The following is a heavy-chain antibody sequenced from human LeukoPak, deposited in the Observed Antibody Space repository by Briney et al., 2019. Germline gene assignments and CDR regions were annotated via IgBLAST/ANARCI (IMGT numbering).Heavy chain of an antibody. V-gene: IGHV3-73*01. CDR3: IRQECSGGSCSYVDY. CDR2: IRSKPSSYTT. Sequence: PGRSLRLSCAASGFTFSSYAMHWVRQASGRGLEWVGLIRSKPSSYTTVYAASVKGRFTISRDDSKNTAYLQMNSLKAEDTAVYYCIRQECSGGSCSYVDYWGQGTLVTVSS. D-gene: IGHD2-15*01. J-gene: IGHJ4*02. CDR1: GFTFSSYA.